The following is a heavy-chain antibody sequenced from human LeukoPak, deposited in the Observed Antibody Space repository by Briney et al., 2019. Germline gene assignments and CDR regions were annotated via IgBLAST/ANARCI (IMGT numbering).Heavy chain of an antibody. J-gene: IGHJ4*02. CDR1: EYTFTGYY. Sequence: ASVKVSCKTSEYTFTGYYIHWVRQAPGQGLEWMGWINPNSGDTKFAQRFQGRVTMTTATSTSTAYMELRSLRSDDTAVYYCTRDDGSGSYRFDYWGQGTLVTVSS. CDR2: INPNSGDT. D-gene: IGHD3-10*01. V-gene: IGHV1-2*02. CDR3: TRDDGSGSYRFDY.